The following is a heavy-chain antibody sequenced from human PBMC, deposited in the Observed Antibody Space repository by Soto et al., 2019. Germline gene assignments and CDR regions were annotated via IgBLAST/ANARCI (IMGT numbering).Heavy chain of an antibody. CDR1: WDSVSSNSAG. CDR3: SRDTNIYARTGSGLDH. Sequence: SQTLSLTCGIYWDSVSSNSAGWNWIRQSPSRGLEWLGRTYYRSKWYEDYGMSVKGRVSINRDTSKNQFSLQLKSVTPEDTAVYYFSRDTNIYARTGSGLDHGGRGTRVNVSS. CDR2: TYYRSKWYE. J-gene: IGHJ4*02. D-gene: IGHD2-8*01. V-gene: IGHV6-1*01.